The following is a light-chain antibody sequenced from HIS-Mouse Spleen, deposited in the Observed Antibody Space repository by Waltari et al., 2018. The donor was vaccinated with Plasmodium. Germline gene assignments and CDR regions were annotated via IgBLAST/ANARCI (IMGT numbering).Light chain of an antibody. CDR2: EVS. CDR3: SSYAGSNNLV. CDR1: SSDVGGYNY. Sequence: QSALTQPPSASGSPGQSVTISCTGTSSDVGGYNYVSWYQQHPGKAPKLMISEVSKRPSGVPDRFSGSKSGNTASPTVSRLQAEDEADYYCSSYAGSNNLVFGGGTKLTVL. V-gene: IGLV2-8*01. J-gene: IGLJ2*01.